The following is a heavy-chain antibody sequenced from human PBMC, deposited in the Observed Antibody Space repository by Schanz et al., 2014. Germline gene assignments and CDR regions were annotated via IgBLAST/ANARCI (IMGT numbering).Heavy chain of an antibody. CDR2: ISGGGGST. D-gene: IGHD2-2*01. J-gene: IGHJ5*02. V-gene: IGHV3-23*04. CDR3: ARAGYDADNWFDP. Sequence: EVQLVESGGGLVQPGGSLRLSCAASGFTFGDYAMTWVRQAPGKGLEWVSAISGGGGSTYYADSVKGRFTISRDNSKNTLYLQMNSLRAEDTAVYYCARAGYDADNWFDPWGQGTLVTVSS. CDR1: GFTFGDYA.